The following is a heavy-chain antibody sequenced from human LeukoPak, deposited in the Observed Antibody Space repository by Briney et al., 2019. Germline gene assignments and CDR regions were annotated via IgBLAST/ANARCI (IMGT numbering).Heavy chain of an antibody. CDR1: GYSFTNYW. CDR3: ARPLAYCGGNCYRTFDI. Sequence: GESLKISCKDSGYSFTNYWIGWVRQMPGRGLEWMGIIYPGDSDTRYSPSFQGQVTISADKSINTAYPQWSSLKASDTAMYYCARPLAYCGGNCYRTFDIWGQGTMVTVSS. J-gene: IGHJ3*02. V-gene: IGHV5-51*01. CDR2: IYPGDSDT. D-gene: IGHD2-21*01.